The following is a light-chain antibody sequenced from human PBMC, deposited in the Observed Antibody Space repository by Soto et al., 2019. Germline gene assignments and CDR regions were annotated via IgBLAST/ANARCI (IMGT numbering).Light chain of an antibody. J-gene: IGKJ1*01. CDR2: GAS. V-gene: IGKV3D-20*02. Sequence: EIVLTQSPGTLSLSPGERATLSCRASQSVRSSFLAWYQQKPGQAPRLLFYGASSRATGIPDRFSGSGSGTDFTLTISRLEPEDFAVYYCLPRSDLRPFSRGTKV. CDR1: QSVRSSF. CDR3: LPRSDLRP.